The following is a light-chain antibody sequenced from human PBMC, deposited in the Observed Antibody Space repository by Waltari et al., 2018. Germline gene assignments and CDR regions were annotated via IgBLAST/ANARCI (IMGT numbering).Light chain of an antibody. J-gene: IGKJ1*01. CDR2: RVF. Sequence: DIQVTQSPSTLSASVGDRVTITCRASQVISPWLAWFQQKPGKAPKLLIYRVFALESGVPSRFSGSGSGTEFTLTISSLQTDDFATYYCHQYSVSSWAFGQGTRVEIK. CDR3: HQYSVSSWA. CDR1: QVISPW. V-gene: IGKV1-5*03.